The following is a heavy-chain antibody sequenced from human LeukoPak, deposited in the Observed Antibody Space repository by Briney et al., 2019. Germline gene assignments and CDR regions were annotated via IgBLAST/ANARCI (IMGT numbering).Heavy chain of an antibody. Sequence: PSETLSLTCTVSGGSISSGDYYWSWIRQPPGKGLEWIGYIYDSGNTYYNPSLKSRLTISVDTSKNQFSLKLNSVTAADTAVYYCARGPGSDSSGRRFDPWGQGTLVTVSS. J-gene: IGHJ5*02. CDR3: ARGPGSDSSGRRFDP. D-gene: IGHD3-22*01. CDR2: IYDSGNT. V-gene: IGHV4-30-4*08. CDR1: GGSISSGDYY.